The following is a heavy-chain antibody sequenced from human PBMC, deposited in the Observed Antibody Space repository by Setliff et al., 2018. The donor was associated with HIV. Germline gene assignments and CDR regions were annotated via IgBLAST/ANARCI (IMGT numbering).Heavy chain of an antibody. CDR1: GGTFSSYA. Sequence: AASVKVSCKASGGTFSSYAISWVRQAPGRGLEWMGGIIPIFGTANYAQKFQGRVTITADESTSTAYMELSSLRSEDTAVYYCARHGVVTPVHYYYYYMDVWGKGTTVTVSS. V-gene: IGHV1-69*13. J-gene: IGHJ6*03. CDR2: IIPIFGTA. CDR3: ARHGVVTPVHYYYYYMDV. D-gene: IGHD2-21*02.